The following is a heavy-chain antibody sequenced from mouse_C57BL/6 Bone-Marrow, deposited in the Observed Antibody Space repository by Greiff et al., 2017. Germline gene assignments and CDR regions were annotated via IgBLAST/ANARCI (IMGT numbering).Heavy chain of an antibody. CDR1: GYTFTSYW. Sequence: VQLKQPGPELVRPGSSVKLSCKASGYTFTSYWMHWVKQRPIQGLEWIGNIDPSDSETHYNQKFKDKATLTVDKSSSTAYMQLSSLTSEDSAVYYCARGGAAQVRNYFDYWGQGTTLTVSA. CDR3: ARGGAAQVRNYFDY. D-gene: IGHD3-2*02. J-gene: IGHJ2*01. V-gene: IGHV1-52*01. CDR2: IDPSDSET.